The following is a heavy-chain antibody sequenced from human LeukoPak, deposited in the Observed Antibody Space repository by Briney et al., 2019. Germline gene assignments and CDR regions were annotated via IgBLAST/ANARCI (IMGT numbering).Heavy chain of an antibody. CDR1: GFTFSSYA. CDR2: ISFDGSIE. CDR3: ARALWNQGVDY. J-gene: IGHJ4*02. D-gene: IGHD1-14*01. Sequence: GGSLRLSCAAPGFTFSSYAMHWVRQAPGKGLEWVAVISFDGSIEYYADSVKGRFTISRDNSKLYLQMNSLRAEDTAVYYCARALWNQGVDYWGQGTLVTVSS. V-gene: IGHV3-30*04.